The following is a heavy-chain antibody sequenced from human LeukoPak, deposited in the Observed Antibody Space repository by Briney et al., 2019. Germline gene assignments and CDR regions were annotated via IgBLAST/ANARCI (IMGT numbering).Heavy chain of an antibody. D-gene: IGHD4-23*01. Sequence: GASVKVSCKASGYTFTGYYMHWVRQAPGQGLEWMGWISPNSGGINYAQKFQGRVTMTRDTSISAAYIELSRLRSDDTAVYYCARDSGYGGNSIDYWGQGTLVTASS. J-gene: IGHJ4*02. CDR2: ISPNSGGI. CDR1: GYTFTGYY. V-gene: IGHV1-2*02. CDR3: ARDSGYGGNSIDY.